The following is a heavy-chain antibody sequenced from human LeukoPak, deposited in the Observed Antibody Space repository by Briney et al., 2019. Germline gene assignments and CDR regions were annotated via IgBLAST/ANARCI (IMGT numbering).Heavy chain of an antibody. Sequence: SETLSLTCADYGGSLSGYYWSGLRPPPAKGLEWIGEINHSGSTNYNPSLKSRVTISVDTSKNQFSLKLSSVTAADTAVYYCARGPLRLDYWGQGTLVTVSS. V-gene: IGHV4-34*01. CDR2: INHSGST. J-gene: IGHJ4*02. CDR1: GGSLSGYY. CDR3: ARGPLRLDY.